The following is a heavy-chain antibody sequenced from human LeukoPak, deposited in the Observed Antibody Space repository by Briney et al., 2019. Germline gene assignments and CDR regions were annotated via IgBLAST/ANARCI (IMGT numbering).Heavy chain of an antibody. CDR1: GFTFSSYG. CDR3: AKDIRYDSSGYYIDY. J-gene: IGHJ4*02. V-gene: IGHV3-30*18. Sequence: PGRSLRPSCAASGFTFSSYGMHWVRQAPGKGLEWVAVISYDGSNKYYADSVKGRFTISRDNSKNTLYLQMNSLRAEDTAVYYCAKDIRYDSSGYYIDYWGQGTLVTVSS. CDR2: ISYDGSNK. D-gene: IGHD3-22*01.